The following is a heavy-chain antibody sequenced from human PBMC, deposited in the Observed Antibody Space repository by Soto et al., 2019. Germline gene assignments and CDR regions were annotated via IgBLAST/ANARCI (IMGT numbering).Heavy chain of an antibody. J-gene: IGHJ4*02. D-gene: IGHD6-13*01. V-gene: IGHV1-18*04. CDR2: ISGYNGDT. CDR3: ARAPQPVAGAGIWY. CDR1: GYTLTSYG. Sequence: ASVKVSCKASGYTLTSYGISWVRQAPGQGLEWMGWISGYNGDTNHAQKLQGRVTMTTDTSTSTAYMELRSLRSDDTAVYYCARAPQPVAGAGIWYWGQGTLVTVSS.